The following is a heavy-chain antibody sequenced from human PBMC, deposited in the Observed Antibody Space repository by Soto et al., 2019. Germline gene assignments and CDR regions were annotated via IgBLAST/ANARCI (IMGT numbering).Heavy chain of an antibody. Sequence: SETLSLTCTVSGGSVTNSSYYWGWIRQSPGKGLEWIGSVYYRGRSYSKSSVKSRVTISVDTSMNRFSLSLNSVTASDTAVYFCVSQRTTVPTQAYFDYWGPGALVTVS. CDR2: VYYRGRS. D-gene: IGHD4-17*01. V-gene: IGHV4-39*01. CDR1: GGSVTNSSYY. CDR3: VSQRTTVPTQAYFDY. J-gene: IGHJ4*02.